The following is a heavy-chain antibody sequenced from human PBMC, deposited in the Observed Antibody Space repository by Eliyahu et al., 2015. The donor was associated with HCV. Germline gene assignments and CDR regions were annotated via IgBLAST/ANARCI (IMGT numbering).Heavy chain of an antibody. Sequence: VQLVESGGGLVKPGGSLRLSCAASGFTFSSYSMXWVRQAPGKGLEWVSSISSSSSYIYYADSVKGRFTISRDNAKNSLYLQMNSLRAEDTAVYYCARNTVTKESDAFDIWGQGTMVTVSS. CDR2: ISSSSSYI. CDR1: GFTFSSYS. J-gene: IGHJ3*02. D-gene: IGHD4-17*01. CDR3: ARNTVTKESDAFDI. V-gene: IGHV3-21*01.